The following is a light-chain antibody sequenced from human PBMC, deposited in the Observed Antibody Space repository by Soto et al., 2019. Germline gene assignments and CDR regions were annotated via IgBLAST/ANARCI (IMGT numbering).Light chain of an antibody. CDR3: QQRSNWPPT. Sequence: ETVLTQSPATLSLSPGERATLSCRASQSVSSYLGWYQQKPGQAPRLLIYDASNRATGIPARFSGSGSGTDVILTISSLEPEDFAVYYCQQRSNWPPTFGQGTKVEIK. CDR1: QSVSSY. V-gene: IGKV3-11*01. CDR2: DAS. J-gene: IGKJ1*01.